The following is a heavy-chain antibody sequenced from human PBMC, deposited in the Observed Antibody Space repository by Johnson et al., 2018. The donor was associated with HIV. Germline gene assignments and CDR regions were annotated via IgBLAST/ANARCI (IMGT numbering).Heavy chain of an antibody. D-gene: IGHD4-11*01. CDR3: AQTTVTRARGAFDI. V-gene: IGHV3-7*01. CDR1: GFTFSSYW. Sequence: VESGGGLVQPGGSLRLSCAASGFTFSSYWMSWVRPAPGKGLEWVANIKQDGSNKYYVDSVKGRFTISRDDAKNSLYLQMNSLRAEDTAVYYCAQTTVTRARGAFDIWGQGTMVTVSS. CDR2: IKQDGSNK. J-gene: IGHJ3*02.